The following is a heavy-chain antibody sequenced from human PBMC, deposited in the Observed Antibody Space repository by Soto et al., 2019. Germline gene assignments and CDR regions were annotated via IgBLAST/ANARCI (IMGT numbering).Heavy chain of an antibody. CDR2: IYYSGST. CDR3: ARELGGADCSGGSCYSHWFDP. V-gene: IGHV4-31*03. J-gene: IGHJ5*02. CDR1: GGTISSGGYY. Sequence: PSDTLALGCTVSGGTISSGGYYWRWIRQHPGKGLEWIGYIYYSGSTYYNPSLKSRVTISVDTSKNQFSLKLSSVTAADTAVYYCARELGGADCSGGSCYSHWFDPWGQGTLVTVSS. D-gene: IGHD2-15*01.